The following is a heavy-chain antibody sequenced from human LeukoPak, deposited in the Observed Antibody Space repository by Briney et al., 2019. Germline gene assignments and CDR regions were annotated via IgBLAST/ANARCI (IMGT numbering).Heavy chain of an antibody. J-gene: IGHJ4*02. CDR2: INHSGST. CDR3: ARERKSTDFDY. D-gene: IGHD2-8*02. V-gene: IGHV4-34*01. CDR1: GGSFSGYY. Sequence: PSETLSLTCAVYGGSFSGYYWSWIRQPPGKGLEWIGEINHSGSTNYNPSLKSRVTITVDTSKNQFSQKLSSVTAADTAVYYCARERKSTDFDYWGQGPLVTVSA.